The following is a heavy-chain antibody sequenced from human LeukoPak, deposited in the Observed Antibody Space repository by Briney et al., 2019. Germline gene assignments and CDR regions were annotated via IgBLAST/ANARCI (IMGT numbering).Heavy chain of an antibody. J-gene: IGHJ4*02. Sequence: PGASVKVSCKASGYTFTGYYMHWVRQAPGQGLEWMGRINPNSGGTNYAQKFQGRVTMTKDTSISTAYMELRRLRSDDTAVYYCASINCNNGVCYNFDYWGQGTLVTVSS. CDR1: GYTFTGYY. V-gene: IGHV1-2*06. D-gene: IGHD2-8*01. CDR3: ASINCNNGVCYNFDY. CDR2: INPNSGGT.